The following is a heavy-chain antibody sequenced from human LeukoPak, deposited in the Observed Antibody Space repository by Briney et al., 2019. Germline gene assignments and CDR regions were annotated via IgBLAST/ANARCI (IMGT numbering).Heavy chain of an antibody. CDR1: EFPFNNYP. Sequence: GGPLSLPCAASEFPFNNYPMSGAAQPPGGGLGWVSRVFSRGDTTLYADSVKGRFTISRDNSKNMLYLQMHSLRAEDTAIYYCAKFGFWVRGDYDFNNWGQGTLVTVSS. J-gene: IGHJ4*02. D-gene: IGHD4-17*01. V-gene: IGHV3-23*01. CDR3: AKFGFWVRGDYDFNN. CDR2: VFSRGDTT.